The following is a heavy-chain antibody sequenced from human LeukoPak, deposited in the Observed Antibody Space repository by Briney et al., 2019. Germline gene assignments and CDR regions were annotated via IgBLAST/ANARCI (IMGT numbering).Heavy chain of an antibody. CDR3: ARAGDLAYCGGDCLIPGSD. V-gene: IGHV4-59*01. Sequence: PSETLSLTCTVSGGSINSYYWSWLRQPPGKGLEWIGYIYYSGSTNYNPSLKSRVTISVDTSKNQFSLKLSSVTAADTAVYYCARAGDLAYCGGDCLIPGSDWGQGTLVTVSS. CDR2: IYYSGST. D-gene: IGHD2-21*02. J-gene: IGHJ4*02. CDR1: GGSINSYY.